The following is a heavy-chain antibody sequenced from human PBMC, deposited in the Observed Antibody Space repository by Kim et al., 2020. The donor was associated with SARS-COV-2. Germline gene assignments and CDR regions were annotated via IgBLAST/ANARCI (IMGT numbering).Heavy chain of an antibody. Sequence: DYAVSVKSRITINPDTSKNQFSLQLNSVTPEDTAEYYCARYDGYKNYFDCWGQGTLVTVSS. D-gene: IGHD5-12*01. V-gene: IGHV6-1*01. CDR3: ARYDGYKNYFDC. J-gene: IGHJ4*02.